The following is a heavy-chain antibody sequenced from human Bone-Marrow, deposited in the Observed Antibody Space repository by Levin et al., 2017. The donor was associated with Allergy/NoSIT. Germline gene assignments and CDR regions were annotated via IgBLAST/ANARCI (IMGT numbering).Heavy chain of an antibody. CDR3: AREVASAGATYFDY. CDR1: GGSIRGYY. Sequence: RPSETLSLTCTVSGGSIRGYYWIWIRQPPGKGLEWIGYINYSGATKCNLSLKSRVSISVDTSNNQFSLRLSSVTAADTAVYYCAREVASAGATYFDYWGQGTLVTVSS. CDR2: INYSGAT. D-gene: IGHD6-13*01. J-gene: IGHJ4*02. V-gene: IGHV4-59*01.